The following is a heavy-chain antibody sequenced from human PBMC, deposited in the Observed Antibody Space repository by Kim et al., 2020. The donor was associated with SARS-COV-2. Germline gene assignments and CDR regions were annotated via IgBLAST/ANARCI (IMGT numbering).Heavy chain of an antibody. CDR3: ASGAPYYYGMDV. CDR1: GFTFSSYA. CDR2: ISYDGSNK. J-gene: IGHJ6*02. V-gene: IGHV3-30*04. D-gene: IGHD2-15*01. Sequence: GGSLRLSCAASGFTFSSYAMHWVRQAPGKGLEWVAVISYDGSNKYYADSVKGRFTISRDNSKNTLYLQMNSLRAEDTAVYYCASGAPYYYGMDVWGQGTTVTVSS.